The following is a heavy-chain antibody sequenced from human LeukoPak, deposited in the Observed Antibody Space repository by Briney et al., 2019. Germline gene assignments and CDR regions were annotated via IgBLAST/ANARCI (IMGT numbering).Heavy chain of an antibody. Sequence: PSETLSLTCTVSGGSIISRSYFWAWLRQPAGKVLEWIGSVSDSGSTTYIPSPSLKSRVTISVDTSKNQFSLKLSSVTAADTAVYHCARETSGTSKIDSWGQGTLVTVSS. V-gene: IGHV4-39*02. J-gene: IGHJ4*02. CDR2: VSDSGST. D-gene: IGHD3-10*01. CDR1: GGSIISRSYF. CDR3: ARETSGTSKIDS.